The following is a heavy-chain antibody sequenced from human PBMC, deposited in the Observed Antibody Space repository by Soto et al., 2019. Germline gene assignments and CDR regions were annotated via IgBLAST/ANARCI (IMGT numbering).Heavy chain of an antibody. CDR1: GGSISSGGYY. Sequence: SETLSLTCSVSGGSISSGGYYWSWIRHHPGKGLEWIGYIYYSGSTYYNPSLKSRVTISVDTSKNQFSLKLSSVTAADTAVYYCARQCPNYYDSSGYSYYFDYWGQGTLVTVSS. CDR2: IYYSGST. V-gene: IGHV4-31*03. J-gene: IGHJ4*02. D-gene: IGHD3-22*01. CDR3: ARQCPNYYDSSGYSYYFDY.